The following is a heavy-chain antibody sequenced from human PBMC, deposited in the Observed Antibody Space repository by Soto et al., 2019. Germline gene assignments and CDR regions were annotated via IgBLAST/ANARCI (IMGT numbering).Heavy chain of an antibody. V-gene: IGHV1-46*01. Sequence: GASVKVSCKASGYTFTSYYMHWVRQAPGQGLEWMGIINPSGGSTSYAQKFQGRVTMTRDTSTSTVYMELSSLRSEDTAEYYCAGGYCSSTSCYFKETYYYYYGMDVWGQGTTVTVSS. J-gene: IGHJ6*02. CDR3: AGGYCSSTSCYFKETYYYYYGMDV. CDR2: INPSGGST. D-gene: IGHD2-2*01. CDR1: GYTFTSYY.